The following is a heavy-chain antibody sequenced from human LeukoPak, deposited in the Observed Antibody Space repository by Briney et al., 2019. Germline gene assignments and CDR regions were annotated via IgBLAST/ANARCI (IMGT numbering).Heavy chain of an antibody. Sequence: GGSLRLSCVASGFTFDDYGMSWVRQAPGKGLEWVSGINWNGGSTGYADSVKGRFTISRDNAKNSLYLQMNSLRAEDTALYHRASWHYYGSGSGRGYAFDIWGQGTMVTVSS. CDR2: INWNGGST. CDR3: ASWHYYGSGSGRGYAFDI. D-gene: IGHD3-10*01. CDR1: GFTFDDYG. V-gene: IGHV3-20*01. J-gene: IGHJ3*02.